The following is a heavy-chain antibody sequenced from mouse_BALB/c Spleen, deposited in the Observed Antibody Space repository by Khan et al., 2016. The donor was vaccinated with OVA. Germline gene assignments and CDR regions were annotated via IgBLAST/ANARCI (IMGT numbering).Heavy chain of an antibody. D-gene: IGHD1-1*01. CDR1: GYTFTSYW. Sequence: LQQYGAELAKPGASVKMSCKASGYTFTSYWMHWVKQRPGQGLEWIGYINPSTGYSEYNQKFKDKATLTADKSSSTAYMQLSSLTSDDSAIYYCASHGNSSAWFAYWGQGTQVTVSA. CDR3: ASHGNSSAWFAY. V-gene: IGHV1-7*01. CDR2: INPSTGYS. J-gene: IGHJ3*01.